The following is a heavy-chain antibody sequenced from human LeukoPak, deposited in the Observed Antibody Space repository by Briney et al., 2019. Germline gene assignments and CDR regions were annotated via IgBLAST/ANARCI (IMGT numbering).Heavy chain of an antibody. Sequence: SETLSLTCTVSGDSIDSYYWSWIRQPPGEGLQWIGYVFYSGPTNYDASLKSRVAISVDTSKNQFSLKLSSVTAADTAVYYCARGRPSRTRFGELLCFDYWGQGTLVTVSS. D-gene: IGHD3-10*01. CDR2: VFYSGPT. CDR3: ARGRPSRTRFGELLCFDY. CDR1: GDSIDSYY. V-gene: IGHV4-59*12. J-gene: IGHJ4*02.